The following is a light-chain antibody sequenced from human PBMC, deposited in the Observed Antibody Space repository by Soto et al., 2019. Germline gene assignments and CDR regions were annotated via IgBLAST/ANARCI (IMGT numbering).Light chain of an antibody. CDR3: SSYISSSTLV. V-gene: IGLV2-14*03. CDR2: DVT. Sequence: QSALTQPASVSGSPGQSITISCTGTTSDIGAYNYVSWYQQHPGKAPQLMIYDVTDRPSGVSNRFSGSKSGNTASLTISGLQADDEADYYCSSYISSSTLVFGGGTKLTVL. J-gene: IGLJ3*02. CDR1: TSDIGAYNY.